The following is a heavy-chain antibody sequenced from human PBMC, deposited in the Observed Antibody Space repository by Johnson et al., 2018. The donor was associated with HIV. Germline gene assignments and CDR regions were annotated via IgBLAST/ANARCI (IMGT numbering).Heavy chain of an antibody. CDR2: IYSGGST. J-gene: IGHJ3*02. CDR1: GFTVSSNY. D-gene: IGHD6-13*01. CDR3: AKGGVLAAGTEGYAFDI. V-gene: IGHV3-53*01. Sequence: VQLVESGGGLIQPGGSLRLSCAASGFTVSSNYMSWVRQAPGKGLEWVSVIYSGGSTYYADSVKGRFTISRDNSKNTLYLQMNSLGAEDTAVYYCAKGGVLAAGTEGYAFDIWGQGTMVTVSS.